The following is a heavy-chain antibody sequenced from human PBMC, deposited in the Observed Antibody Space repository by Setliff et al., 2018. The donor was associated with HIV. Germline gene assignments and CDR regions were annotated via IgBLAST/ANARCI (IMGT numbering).Heavy chain of an antibody. CDR3: AREGSFVPAAPLGNGNRILDF. CDR1: GYTFTNYY. Sequence: ASVKVSCKASGYTFTNYYMHWVRQAPGQGLEWMGIINPSGGSTSHAQKSQGRVNMTRDTSTSTVHMEVSSLRSEDTAVYYCAREGSFVPAAPLGNGNRILDFWGQGTLVTVSS. CDR2: INPSGGST. V-gene: IGHV1-46*01. D-gene: IGHD2-2*01. J-gene: IGHJ4*02.